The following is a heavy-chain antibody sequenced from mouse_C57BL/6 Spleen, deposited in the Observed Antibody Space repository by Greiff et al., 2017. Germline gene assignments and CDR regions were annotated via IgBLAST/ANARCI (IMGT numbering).Heavy chain of an antibody. CDR3: ARRLYYDYDGWFAY. V-gene: IGHV1-26*01. Sequence: VQLQQSGPELVKPGASVKISCKASGYTFTDYYMNWVKQSHGKSLEWIGDINPNNGGTSYNQKFKGKATLTVDKSSSTAYMELRSLTSEDSAVYYCARRLYYDYDGWFAYWGQGTLVTVSA. CDR1: GYTFTDYY. J-gene: IGHJ3*01. CDR2: INPNNGGT. D-gene: IGHD2-4*01.